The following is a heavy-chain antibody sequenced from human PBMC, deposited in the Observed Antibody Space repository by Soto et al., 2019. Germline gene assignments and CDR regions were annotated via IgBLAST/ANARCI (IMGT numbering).Heavy chain of an antibody. Sequence: EVQLVESGGGLVKPGGSLRLSCAASGFTFSSYSMNWVRQAPGKGLEWVSSISSSSSYIYYADSVKGRFTISRDNAKNSLYLQMNSLRAEDTAVYYCARDYYDSSGYYYTALWGQGTMVTVSS. CDR3: ARDYYDSSGYYYTAL. V-gene: IGHV3-21*01. D-gene: IGHD3-22*01. CDR1: GFTFSSYS. J-gene: IGHJ3*01. CDR2: ISSSSSYI.